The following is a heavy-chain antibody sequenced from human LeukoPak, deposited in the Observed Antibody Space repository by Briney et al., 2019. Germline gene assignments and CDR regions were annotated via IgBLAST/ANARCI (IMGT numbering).Heavy chain of an antibody. CDR1: GFTFTTYF. CDR2: INPSGDTT. V-gene: IGHV1-46*01. J-gene: IGHJ3*02. CDR3: ARDRNGDQRANAFDI. D-gene: IGHD2-21*02. Sequence: ASVKVSCKASGFTFTTYFMHWVRQAPGQGLEWMGKINPSGDTTTYAQKFQGRITMTRDTSTSTVYMELSSLRSEDTAVYYCARDRNGDQRANAFDIWGQGTMVTVSS.